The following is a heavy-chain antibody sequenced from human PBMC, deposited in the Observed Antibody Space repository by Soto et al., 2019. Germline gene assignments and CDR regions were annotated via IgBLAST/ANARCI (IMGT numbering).Heavy chain of an antibody. CDR3: AKDGASGSYPPYYYSDMDV. CDR2: ISGSGGNA. CDR1: GFTFSSYA. V-gene: IGHV3-23*01. Sequence: EVQLLESGGGLVQPGGSLRLSCAASGFTFSSYAMSWVRQAPGKGLEWVSSISGSGGNAYYADSGKGRFTISRDNSKNTLHMQMNSVRVDDTAVYYCAKDGASGSYPPYYYSDMDVWAQGTTFTVSS. J-gene: IGHJ6*02. D-gene: IGHD1-26*01.